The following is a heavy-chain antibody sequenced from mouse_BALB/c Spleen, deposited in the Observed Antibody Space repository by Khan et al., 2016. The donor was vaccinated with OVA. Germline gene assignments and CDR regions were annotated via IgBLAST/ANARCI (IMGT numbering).Heavy chain of an antibody. CDR2: IDPENGNT. V-gene: IGHV14-1*02. CDR1: GFNIKDYY. CDR3: ARAGYSPWFAY. J-gene: IGHJ3*01. D-gene: IGHD2-3*01. Sequence: VQLKQSGAELVRPGALVKLSCKASGFNIKDYYIHWVKQRPEQGLEWIGWIDPENGNTIYDPKFQGKANITADTSSNTAYLHFSSLTSEDTAVYYCARAGYSPWFAYRGQGTLVTVSA.